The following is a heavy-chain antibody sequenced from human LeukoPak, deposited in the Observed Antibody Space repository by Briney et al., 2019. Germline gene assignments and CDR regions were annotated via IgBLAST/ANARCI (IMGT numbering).Heavy chain of an antibody. CDR1: GFTFSLYE. J-gene: IGHJ4*02. Sequence: GGSLRLSCAASGFTFSLYEMNWVRQAPVKGLEWVSYISGGGETRYYADSVKGRFTISRDNGKNSLYLQMNSLRAEDTAVYYCARELTITGTPDYWGQGTLVTVSS. CDR2: ISGGGETR. D-gene: IGHD1-7*01. CDR3: ARELTITGTPDY. V-gene: IGHV3-48*03.